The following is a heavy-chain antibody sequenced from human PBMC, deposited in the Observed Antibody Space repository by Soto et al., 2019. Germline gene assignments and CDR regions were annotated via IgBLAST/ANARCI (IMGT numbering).Heavy chain of an antibody. V-gene: IGHV3-23*01. Sequence: GGSLRLSCAASGFTFSSYAMSWVRQAPGKGLEWVSAISGSGGSTYYADSVKGRFTISRDNSKNTLYLQMNSLRAEDTAVYYCTKDRSYYDTGGYSDYWGQGTLVTVSS. J-gene: IGHJ4*02. CDR2: ISGSGGST. CDR3: TKDRSYYDTGGYSDY. D-gene: IGHD3-22*01. CDR1: GFTFSSYA.